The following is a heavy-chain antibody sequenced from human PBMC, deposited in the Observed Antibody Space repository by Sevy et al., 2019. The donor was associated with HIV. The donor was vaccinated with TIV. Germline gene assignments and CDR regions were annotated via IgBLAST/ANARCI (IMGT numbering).Heavy chain of an antibody. J-gene: IGHJ4*02. D-gene: IGHD1-26*01. CDR2: ISYSGSST. CDR1: GFTFNNYA. V-gene: IGHV3-23*01. CDR3: AKDRVSGSYYAGDFDY. Sequence: GGSPRLSCAASGFTFNNYAMSWVRQAPGKGLEWVSVISYSGSSTYYADSVKGQFTISRDNSKNTLYLQMNSLRAEDTAVYYCAKDRVSGSYYAGDFDYWGQGTLVTVSS.